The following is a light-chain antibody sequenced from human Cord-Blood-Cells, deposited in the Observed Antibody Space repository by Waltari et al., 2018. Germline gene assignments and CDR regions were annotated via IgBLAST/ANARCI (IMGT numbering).Light chain of an antibody. J-gene: IGKJ2*01. CDR2: KAS. Sequence: DIQMTQSPSTLSASVGDRVTITCRASQSISSWLAWYQQKPGKDPKLLIYKASSLGSGVPSKFSGSGSGTEFTLTLSSLQPDDFATYYCQQYNSYSTFGQGTKLEIK. CDR3: QQYNSYST. CDR1: QSISSW. V-gene: IGKV1-5*03.